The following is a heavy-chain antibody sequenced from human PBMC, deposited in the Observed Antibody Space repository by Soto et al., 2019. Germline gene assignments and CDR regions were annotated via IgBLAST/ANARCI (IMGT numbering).Heavy chain of an antibody. CDR1: GSAFGSHG. J-gene: IGHJ6*02. CDR2: ISHDGQNQ. V-gene: IGHV3-30*03. CDR3: ARERADIVVAPVATSGMDV. D-gene: IGHD2-21*01. Sequence: QVQLVESGGGVVQPGRSLKLSCIGSGSAFGSHGMHWVRQVSGKGLEWVAVISHDGQNQYYRDSVKGRFTISRDNSKNSLYLEVNSLRVEDTAVYHCARERADIVVAPVATSGMDVWGQGTAVTVSS.